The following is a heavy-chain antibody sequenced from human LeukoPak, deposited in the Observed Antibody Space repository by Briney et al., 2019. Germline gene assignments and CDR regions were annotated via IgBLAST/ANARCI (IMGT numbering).Heavy chain of an antibody. CDR2: VSGSAGRT. CDR3: AKNRGHCVDGVCHNYYYMDV. D-gene: IGHD2-8*02. CDR1: GFTFSSFA. Sequence: AGGSLRLSCAASGFTFSSFAMTWVRQAPGKGLEWVSTVSGSAGRTDYADSVKGRFNISRDNLKNTLYLQMNGLRAEDTAVYYSAKNRGHCVDGVCHNYYYMDVWGRGTTVTVSS. V-gene: IGHV3-23*01. J-gene: IGHJ6*03.